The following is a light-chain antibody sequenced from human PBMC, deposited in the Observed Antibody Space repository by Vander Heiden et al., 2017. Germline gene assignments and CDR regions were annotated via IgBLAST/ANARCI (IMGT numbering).Light chain of an antibody. CDR2: GNS. J-gene: IGLJ1*01. CDR1: SSNIGAFYN. CDR3: QSYDSSLSAYV. Sequence: QSVLTQPPSVSVAPGQRVTISCAGSSSNIGAFYNVQWYQQLPGTAPKLLIYGNSNRPSGVPDRLSGSRSGTSASLVITGLQAEDEADYYCQSYDSSLSAYVFGTGTKVTVL. V-gene: IGLV1-40*01.